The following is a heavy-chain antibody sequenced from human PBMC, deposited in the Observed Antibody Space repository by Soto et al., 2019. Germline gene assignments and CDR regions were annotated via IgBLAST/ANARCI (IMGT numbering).Heavy chain of an antibody. CDR3: ARRSPRGYSSSSNWFDP. V-gene: IGHV4-34*01. CDR2: INHSGST. Sequence: SETLSLTCAVYGGSFSGYYWSWIRQPPGKGLEWIGEINHSGSTNYNPSLKSRVTISVDTSKNQFSLKLSSVTAADTAVYYCARRSPRGYSSSSNWFDPWGQGTLVTVSS. J-gene: IGHJ5*02. CDR1: GGSFSGYY. D-gene: IGHD6-6*01.